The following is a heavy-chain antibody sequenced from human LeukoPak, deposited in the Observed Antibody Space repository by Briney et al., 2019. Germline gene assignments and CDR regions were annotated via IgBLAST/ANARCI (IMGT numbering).Heavy chain of an antibody. D-gene: IGHD6-13*01. J-gene: IGHJ5*02. CDR2: IYHSGST. CDR3: ARQYSSSWYAVPRNWFDP. CDR1: GGSISSYY. V-gene: IGHV4-59*08. Sequence: SETLSLTCTVSGGSISSYYWSWIRQPPGKGLEWIGSIYHSGSTYYNPSLKSRVTISVDTSKNQFSLKLSSVTAADTAVYYCARQYSSSWYAVPRNWFDPWGQGTLVTVSS.